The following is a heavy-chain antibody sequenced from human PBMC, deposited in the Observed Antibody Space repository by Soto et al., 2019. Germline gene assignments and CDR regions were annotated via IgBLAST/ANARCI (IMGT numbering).Heavy chain of an antibody. CDR2: FDPEDGET. Sequence: AASVKVSCKVSGYTLTELSMHWVRQAPGKGLEWMGGFDPEDGETIYAQKFQGRVTMTEDTSTDTAYMELSSLRSEDTAMYYCATADLYCGGDCYPDYWGQGTLVTVSS. V-gene: IGHV1-24*01. J-gene: IGHJ4*02. CDR1: GYTLTELS. D-gene: IGHD2-21*02. CDR3: ATADLYCGGDCYPDY.